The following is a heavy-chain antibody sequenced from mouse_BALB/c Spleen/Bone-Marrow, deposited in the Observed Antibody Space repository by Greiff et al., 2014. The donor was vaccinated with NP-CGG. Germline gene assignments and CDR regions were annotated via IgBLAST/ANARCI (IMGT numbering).Heavy chain of an antibody. CDR2: INPSTGYT. D-gene: IGHD2-4*01. CDR3: ARWGLRSDY. V-gene: IGHV1-7*01. CDR1: GYTFTSYW. J-gene: IGHJ2*01. Sequence: VQLQQSGAELAKPGASVKMSCKASGYTFTSYWMHWVKQRPGQGLEWIGYINPSTGYTEYNQKFKDKATLTADKSSSTAYMQLSSLTSEDSAVYYCARWGLRSDYWGQGTTLTVSP.